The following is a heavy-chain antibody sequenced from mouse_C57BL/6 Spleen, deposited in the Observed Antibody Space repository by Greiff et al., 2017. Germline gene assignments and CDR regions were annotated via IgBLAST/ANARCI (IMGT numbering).Heavy chain of an antibody. V-gene: IGHV1-31*01. D-gene: IGHD2-3*01. Sequence: DVKLQESGPELVKPGASVKISCKASGYSFPGYYLNWVKQSHGNLLDWIGYIYPYYGVPRYNQKFKGKATLTVDKSSSTAYMELRSLTSEDSAVYYCARLDDGYLFDYWGQGTTLTGSS. CDR1: GYSFPGYY. CDR2: IYPYYGVP. CDR3: ARLDDGYLFDY. J-gene: IGHJ2*01.